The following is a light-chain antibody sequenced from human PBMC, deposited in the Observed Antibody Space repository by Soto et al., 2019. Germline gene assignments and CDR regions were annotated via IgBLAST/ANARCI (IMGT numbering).Light chain of an antibody. V-gene: IGKV1-5*03. CDR1: QSIGVW. Sequence: DLQMTQSPSTLSASVGDRVTITCRASQSIGVWLAWYQQKPGIAPKLLIYKTSTLDSGVPLRFSGSGSGTEFTLTISSLQPDDFATYYCQQYINYFRTFGQGTKVEIK. CDR2: KTS. J-gene: IGKJ1*01. CDR3: QQYINYFRT.